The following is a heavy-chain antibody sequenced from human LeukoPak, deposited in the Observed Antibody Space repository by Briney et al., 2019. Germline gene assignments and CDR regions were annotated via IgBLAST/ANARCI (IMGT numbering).Heavy chain of an antibody. Sequence: GGSLRLSCAASGFTFSSYSMNWVRQALREGLEWVSSISSSGSYIYYADSVKGRFPPSRDNAKNSLYLQMNSLRAEDTAVYYCASGSITMVRGVIIPYGMDVWGQGTTVTVSS. J-gene: IGHJ6*02. CDR3: ASGSITMVRGVIIPYGMDV. D-gene: IGHD3-10*01. CDR2: ISSSGSYI. V-gene: IGHV3-21*01. CDR1: GFTFSSYS.